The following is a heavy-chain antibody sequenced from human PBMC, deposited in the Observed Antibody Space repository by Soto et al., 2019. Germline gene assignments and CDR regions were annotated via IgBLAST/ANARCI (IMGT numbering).Heavy chain of an antibody. CDR2: INHSGST. D-gene: IGHD3-9*01. Sequence: SETLSLTCAVYGGSFSGYYWSWIRQPPGKGLEWIGEINHSGSTNYNPSLKSRVTISVDTSKNQFSLKLSSVTAADTAVYYCARGGRYSHRFDPWGQGTLVTVSS. V-gene: IGHV4-34*01. CDR3: ARGGRYSHRFDP. CDR1: GGSFSGYY. J-gene: IGHJ5*02.